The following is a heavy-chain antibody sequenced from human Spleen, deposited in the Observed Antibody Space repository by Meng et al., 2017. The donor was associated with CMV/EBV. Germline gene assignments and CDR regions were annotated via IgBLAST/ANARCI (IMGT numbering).Heavy chain of an antibody. CDR1: GYTFTGHY. CDR2: INPNSGGT. J-gene: IGHJ4*02. CDR3: ASESAATFDY. V-gene: IGHV1-2*02. D-gene: IGHD2-15*01. Sequence: ASVKVSCKASGYTFTGHYMHWVRQAPGQGLEWMGWINPNSGGTNYAQKFQGRVTMTRDTSTSTAYMELSGLRSDDTAVYYCASESAATFDYWGQGTLVTVSS.